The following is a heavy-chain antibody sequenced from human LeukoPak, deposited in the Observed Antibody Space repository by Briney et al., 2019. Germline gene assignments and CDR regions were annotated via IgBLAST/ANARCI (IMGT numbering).Heavy chain of an antibody. D-gene: IGHD3-10*01. J-gene: IGHJ3*02. V-gene: IGHV3-64*01. CDR3: ARDRDGSGNAFDI. CDR1: GFTFSSYA. Sequence: GGSLRLSCAASGFTFSSYAMHWVRQAPGKGLEYVSAISSNGGSTYYANSVKGRFTISRDNSKNTLYLQMGSLRAEDMAVYYCARDRDGSGNAFDIWGQGTMVTVSS. CDR2: ISSNGGST.